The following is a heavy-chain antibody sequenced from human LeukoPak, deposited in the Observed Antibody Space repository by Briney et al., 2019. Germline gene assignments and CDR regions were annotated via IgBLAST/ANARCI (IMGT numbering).Heavy chain of an antibody. CDR2: IYYSGST. D-gene: IGHD3-22*01. Sequence: PSETRSLTCTVSGGSISSYYWSWIRQPPGKGLEWIGYIYYSGSTNYNPSLKSRVTISVDTSKNQFSLKLSSVTAADTAVYYCARGSGLLGNYYDSSGVFDYWGQGTLVTVSS. J-gene: IGHJ4*02. CDR1: GGSISSYY. V-gene: IGHV4-59*08. CDR3: ARGSGLLGNYYDSSGVFDY.